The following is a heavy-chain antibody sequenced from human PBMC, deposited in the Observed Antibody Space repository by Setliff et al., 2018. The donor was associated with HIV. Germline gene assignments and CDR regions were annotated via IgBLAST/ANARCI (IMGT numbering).Heavy chain of an antibody. D-gene: IGHD3-22*01. CDR3: ARDRYYRNYFES. J-gene: IGHJ4*02. CDR1: GDTFTDYH. Sequence: ASVKVSCKASGDTFTDYHMHWVRQAPGQGLEWMGIINPSGDNTDYAQKFQDRVIMTRDTSTSTVYMELSSLTFEDTAIYYCARDRYYRNYFESWGQGTLVTVSS. V-gene: IGHV1-46*01. CDR2: INPSGDNT.